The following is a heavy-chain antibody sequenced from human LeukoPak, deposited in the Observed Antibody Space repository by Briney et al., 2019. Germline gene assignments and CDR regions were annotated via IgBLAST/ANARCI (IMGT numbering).Heavy chain of an antibody. V-gene: IGHV4-61*02. CDR2: IYTSGST. Sequence: SQTLSLTCTVSGGSISSGSYYWSWVRQPAGKGLEWIGRIYTSGSTNYNPSLKSRVTISVDTSKNQFSLKLSSVTAADTAVYYCARWSGFGELLSDAFDIWGQGTMVTVPS. J-gene: IGHJ3*02. CDR1: GGSISSGSYY. D-gene: IGHD3-10*01. CDR3: ARWSGFGELLSDAFDI.